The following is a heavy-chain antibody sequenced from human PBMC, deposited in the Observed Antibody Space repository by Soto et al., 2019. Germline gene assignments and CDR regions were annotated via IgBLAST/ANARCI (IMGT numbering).Heavy chain of an antibody. V-gene: IGHV1-18*04. J-gene: IGHJ5*02. Sequence: QVQLVQSGAEVKKPGASVKVSCKASGYTFTSYGISWVRQAPGQGLEWMGWISAYNGNTNYEQKLQGRVTMTTDTSTSTAYMELRSLRSDDTAVYYCARDREDYCSSTSCYIPVADPWGQGTLVTVSS. CDR3: ARDREDYCSSTSCYIPVADP. CDR2: ISAYNGNT. D-gene: IGHD2-2*02. CDR1: GYTFTSYG.